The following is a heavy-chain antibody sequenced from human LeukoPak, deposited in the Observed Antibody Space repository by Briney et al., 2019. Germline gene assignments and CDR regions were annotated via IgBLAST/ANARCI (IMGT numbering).Heavy chain of an antibody. V-gene: IGHV3-21*01. CDR3: ARYRVVGVPGY. Sequence: GGSLRLSCAASGFTFSSYSMSWVRQAPGKGLEWVSSISSSSSYIYYADSVKGRFTISRDNAKNSLYLQMNSLRAEDTAVYYCARYRVVGVPGYWGQGTLVTVSS. CDR2: ISSSSSYI. CDR1: GFTFSSYS. D-gene: IGHD1-26*01. J-gene: IGHJ4*02.